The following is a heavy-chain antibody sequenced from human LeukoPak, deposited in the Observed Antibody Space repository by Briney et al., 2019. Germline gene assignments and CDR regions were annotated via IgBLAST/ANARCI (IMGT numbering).Heavy chain of an antibody. CDR3: ARGSMVRGVIKPESWFDP. CDR2: MYYSGST. CDR1: GGSMNDYY. V-gene: IGHV4-59*12. J-gene: IGHJ5*02. D-gene: IGHD3-10*01. Sequence: SETLSLTCTVSGGSMNDYYWTWIRQPPGRGLEWIGYMYYSGSTNYNPSLKSRVTISVDKSKNQFPLKLSSVTAADTAVYYCARGSMVRGVIKPESWFDPWGQGTLVTVSS.